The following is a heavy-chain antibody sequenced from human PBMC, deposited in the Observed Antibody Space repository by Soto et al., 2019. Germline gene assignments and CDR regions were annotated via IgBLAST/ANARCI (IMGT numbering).Heavy chain of an antibody. V-gene: IGHV3-74*02. Sequence: EAQLVESGGGLIQPGGSLRLSCAASGSTFSSHWLHWVRQAPGKGLVWVSTISPDGVGTYYADSVKDRFTISRGNAESTLYLQMNSLRVEDTAVYYCLSGADIGGQGILVTVSS. CDR2: ISPDGVGT. J-gene: IGHJ4*02. CDR1: GSTFSSHW. D-gene: IGHD2-15*01. CDR3: LSGADI.